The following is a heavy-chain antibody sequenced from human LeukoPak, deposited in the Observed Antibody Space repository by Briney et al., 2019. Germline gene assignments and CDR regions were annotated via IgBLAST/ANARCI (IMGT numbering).Heavy chain of an antibody. CDR2: IIPIFGTA. CDR1: GGTFSSYA. Sequence: SVKVSCKASGGTFSSYAISWVRQAPGQGLEWMGGIIPIFGTANYAQKFQGRVTITADESTSTAYMELSSLRSEDTAAYYCARDSTPYYYDSSGYFQEFDYWGQGTLVTVSS. CDR3: ARDSTPYYYDSSGYFQEFDY. J-gene: IGHJ4*02. D-gene: IGHD3-22*01. V-gene: IGHV1-69*13.